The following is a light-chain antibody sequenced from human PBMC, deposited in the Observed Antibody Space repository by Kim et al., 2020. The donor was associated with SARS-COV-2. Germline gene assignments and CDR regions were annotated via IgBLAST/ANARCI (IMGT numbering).Light chain of an antibody. Sequence: SSELTQDPAVSVALGQTVRITCQGDSLRSYYASWYQQKPGQAPVLVIYGKNNRSSVFPDRFSGSSSGNTASLTITGAQSEAEADYYCHSLDSSGNHWVF. CDR1: SLRSYY. V-gene: IGLV3-19*01. J-gene: IGLJ3*02. CDR3: HSLDSSGNHWV. CDR2: GKN.